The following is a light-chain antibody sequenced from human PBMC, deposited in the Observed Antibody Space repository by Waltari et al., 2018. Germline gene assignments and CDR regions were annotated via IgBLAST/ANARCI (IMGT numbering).Light chain of an antibody. J-gene: IGLJ3*02. CDR3: QSTDSSGTLRV. Sequence: SYELTQPPSVSVSPGQTARITCSGDALTNQYAYWYQQKPGQDPVLVLYKDNERPSGIPERFSGSGSGTTVTLTISGVQAEDEADYYCQSTDSSGTLRVFGGGTYLTVL. CDR1: ALTNQY. CDR2: KDN. V-gene: IGLV3-25*03.